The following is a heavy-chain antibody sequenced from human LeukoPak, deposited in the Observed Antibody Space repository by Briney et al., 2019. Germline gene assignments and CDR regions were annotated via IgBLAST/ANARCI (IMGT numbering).Heavy chain of an antibody. D-gene: IGHD5-12*01. Sequence: GASVKVSCKASGYTFTSYVMHWVRQAPGHRVEWMGWINAGNGNTKYSQKFQGRVTITRDTSASTAYMELSSLRSEDTAVYYCARTYPDIVATIAYFDYWGQGTLVTVSS. CDR2: INAGNGNT. CDR1: GYTFTSYV. V-gene: IGHV1-3*01. J-gene: IGHJ4*02. CDR3: ARTYPDIVATIAYFDY.